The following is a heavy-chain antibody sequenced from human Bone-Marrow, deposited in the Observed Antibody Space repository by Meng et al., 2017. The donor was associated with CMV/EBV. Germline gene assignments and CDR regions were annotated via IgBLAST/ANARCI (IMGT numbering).Heavy chain of an antibody. V-gene: IGHV3-11*04. Sequence: GGSRRPSCADSGFTLSDYYMSWIRQAPGKGLEWVSYISSSGSTIYYADSVKGRFTISRDNAKNSLYLQMNSLRAEDTAVYYCARDPKKGHGMDVWGQGTTVTVSS. CDR1: GFTLSDYY. CDR2: ISSSGSTI. CDR3: ARDPKKGHGMDV. J-gene: IGHJ6*02.